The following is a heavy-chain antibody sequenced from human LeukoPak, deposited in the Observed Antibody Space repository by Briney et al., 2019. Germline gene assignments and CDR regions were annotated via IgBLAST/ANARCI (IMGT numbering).Heavy chain of an antibody. V-gene: IGHV1-46*01. D-gene: IGHD6-13*01. Sequence: ASVEVSCKVSGYTFTSYYMHWVRQAPGQGLEWMGIINPSGGSTSYAQKFQGRVTMTRDTSTSTVYMELSSLRSEDTAVYYCARVGRIAAAESDYWGQGTLVTVSS. CDR2: INPSGGST. CDR3: ARVGRIAAAESDY. CDR1: GYTFTSYY. J-gene: IGHJ4*02.